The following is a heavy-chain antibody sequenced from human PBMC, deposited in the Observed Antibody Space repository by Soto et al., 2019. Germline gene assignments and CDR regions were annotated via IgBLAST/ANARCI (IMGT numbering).Heavy chain of an antibody. D-gene: IGHD3-22*01. CDR3: AKVAFYYYDSSGFPYYFDY. V-gene: IGHV3-23*01. J-gene: IGHJ4*02. Sequence: GGSLRLSCAASGFTLSSYAMSWVRQAPGKGLEWVSAISGSGGSTYYADSVKGRFTISRDNSKNTLYLQMNSLRAEDTAVYYCAKVAFYYYDSSGFPYYFDYWGQGTLVTVSS. CDR2: ISGSGGST. CDR1: GFTLSSYA.